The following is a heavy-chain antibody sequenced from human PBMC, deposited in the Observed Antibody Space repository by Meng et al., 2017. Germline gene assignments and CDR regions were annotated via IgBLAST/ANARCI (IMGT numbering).Heavy chain of an antibody. J-gene: IGHJ4*02. D-gene: IGHD6-19*01. Sequence: QGQLVQSGSDFEEPGASVKVSCKASGYTFTSYAMNWVRQAPGQGLEWMGWINTNTGNPTYAQGFTGRFVFSLDTSVSTAYLQISSLKAEDTAVYYCARMGIAVAGTLGWEDYWGQGTLVTVSS. CDR1: GYTFTSYA. V-gene: IGHV7-4-1*02. CDR3: ARMGIAVAGTLGWEDY. CDR2: INTNTGNP.